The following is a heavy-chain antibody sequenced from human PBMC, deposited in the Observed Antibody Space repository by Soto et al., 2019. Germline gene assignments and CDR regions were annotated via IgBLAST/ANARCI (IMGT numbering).Heavy chain of an antibody. CDR1: GFTFSNAW. D-gene: IGHD3-22*01. J-gene: IGHJ6*02. CDR3: TTDWDYYDSSGYSPDYYYYGMDV. CDR2: IKSKTDGGTT. V-gene: IGHV3-15*07. Sequence: SCAASGFTFSNAWMNWVRQAPGKGLEWVGRIKSKTDGGTTDYAAPVKGRFTISRDDSKNTLYLQMNSLKTEDTAVYYCTTDWDYYDSSGYSPDYYYYGMDVWGQGTTVTAP.